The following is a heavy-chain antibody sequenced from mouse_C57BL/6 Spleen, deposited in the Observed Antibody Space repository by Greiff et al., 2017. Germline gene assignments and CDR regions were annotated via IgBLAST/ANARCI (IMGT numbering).Heavy chain of an antibody. V-gene: IGHV1-52*01. J-gene: IGHJ2*01. D-gene: IGHD1-1*01. Sequence: VKLQQPGAELVRPGSSVKLSCKASGYTFTSYWMHWVKQRPIQGLEWIGNIDPSDSETHYNQKFKDKATLTVDKSSSTAYMQLSSLTSEDSAVYYCARLDYYGSSDYWGQGTTLTVSS. CDR2: IDPSDSET. CDR1: GYTFTSYW. CDR3: ARLDYYGSSDY.